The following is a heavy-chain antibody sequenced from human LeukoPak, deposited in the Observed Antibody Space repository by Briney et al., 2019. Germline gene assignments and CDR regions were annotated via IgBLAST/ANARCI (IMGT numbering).Heavy chain of an antibody. Sequence: PGGSLRLSCAASGFTVSSNYMSWVRQAPGWGLEWVSVIYSGGSTYYADSVKGRSTISRDNSKNTLYLQMNSLRAEDTAVYYCARHRMGLFDYWGQGTLVTVSS. CDR2: IYSGGST. CDR3: ARHRMGLFDY. V-gene: IGHV3-66*04. D-gene: IGHD2-8*01. CDR1: GFTVSSNY. J-gene: IGHJ4*02.